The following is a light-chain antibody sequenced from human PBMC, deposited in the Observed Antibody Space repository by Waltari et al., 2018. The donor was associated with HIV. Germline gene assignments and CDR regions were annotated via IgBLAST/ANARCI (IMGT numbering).Light chain of an antibody. J-gene: IGLJ7*01. Sequence: QSALTQPASVSGSPGQSIHIPCTGTGRELGGFDLVSWHQQHPGKAPKLISYDVTKRPSGVSNRFSGSKSGNTASLTISGLQAEDEADYYCSSYAAPTTVFGGGTQLTVL. CDR3: SSYAAPTTV. CDR2: DVT. V-gene: IGLV2-23*02. CDR1: GRELGGFDL.